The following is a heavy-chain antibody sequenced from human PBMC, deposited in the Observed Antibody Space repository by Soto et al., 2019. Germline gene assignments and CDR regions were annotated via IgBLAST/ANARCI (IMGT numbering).Heavy chain of an antibody. V-gene: IGHV3-30-3*01. CDR3: ARDPYVTIFGVVIIGYYYYGMDV. CDR2: ISYDGSNK. Sequence: QVQLVESGGGVVQPGRSLRLSCAASGFTFSSYAMHWVRQAPGKGLEWVAVISYDGSNKYYADSVKGRFTISRDNSKNTLYLQMNSLRAEDTAVYYCARDPYVTIFGVVIIGYYYYGMDVW. CDR1: GFTFSSYA. J-gene: IGHJ6*01. D-gene: IGHD3-3*01.